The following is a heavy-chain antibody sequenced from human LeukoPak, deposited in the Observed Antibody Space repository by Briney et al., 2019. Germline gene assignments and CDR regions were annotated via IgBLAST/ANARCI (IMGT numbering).Heavy chain of an antibody. V-gene: IGHV1-69*01. D-gene: IGHD2-2*01. CDR2: IIPIFGAA. Sequence: GASVKVSCKASGDTFSGYAISWVRQAPGQGLEWMGRIIPIFGAANYAQKFQGRVTITADESTSTAYMELSSLRSEDTAVYYCARGCYQLGYFDNWGQGTLVTVSS. CDR3: ARGCYQLGYFDN. J-gene: IGHJ4*02. CDR1: GDTFSGYA.